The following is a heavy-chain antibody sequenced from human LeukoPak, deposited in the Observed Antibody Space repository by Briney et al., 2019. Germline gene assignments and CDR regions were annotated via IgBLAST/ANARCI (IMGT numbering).Heavy chain of an antibody. CDR3: ANMTPYCSSTSCSRDY. Sequence: GGSLRLSCAVSGFTFSSYGMHWVRQAPGKGLEWVAFIRYDGSNKYYADSVKGRFTISRDNSKNTLYLQMNSLRAEDTAVYYCANMTPYCSSTSCSRDYWGQGTLVTVSS. D-gene: IGHD2-2*01. CDR2: IRYDGSNK. V-gene: IGHV3-30*02. J-gene: IGHJ4*02. CDR1: GFTFSSYG.